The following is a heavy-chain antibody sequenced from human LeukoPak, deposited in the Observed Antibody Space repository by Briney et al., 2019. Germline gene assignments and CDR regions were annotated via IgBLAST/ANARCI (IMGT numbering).Heavy chain of an antibody. Sequence: PGGSLRLSCAASGFTFSSYGMHWVRQAPGKGLEWVAVIWYDGSNKYYADSVKGRFTISRDNSKNTLYLQMNSLRAEDTAVYYCARDEGNVFWSGPTSAFDIWGQGTMVTVSS. J-gene: IGHJ3*02. V-gene: IGHV3-33*01. CDR2: IWYDGSNK. CDR1: GFTFSSYG. CDR3: ARDEGNVFWSGPTSAFDI. D-gene: IGHD3-3*01.